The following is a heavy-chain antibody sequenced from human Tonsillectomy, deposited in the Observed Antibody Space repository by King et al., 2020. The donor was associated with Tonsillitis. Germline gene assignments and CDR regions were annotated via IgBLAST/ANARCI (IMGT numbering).Heavy chain of an antibody. J-gene: IGHJ4*02. CDR2: INTNSGGT. CDR3: ARGGWGYGDEIYYFDY. V-gene: IGHV1-2*02. D-gene: IGHD4-17*01. Sequence: VQLVESGAEVKKPGASVKVSCKASGYTFTGYYMHWVRQAPGQGLEWMGWINTNSGGTNYAQKFQGRVTMTWDTSITTAYMELSRGKADDTAVYYCARGGWGYGDEIYYFDYWGQGTLVTVSS. CDR1: GYTFTGYY.